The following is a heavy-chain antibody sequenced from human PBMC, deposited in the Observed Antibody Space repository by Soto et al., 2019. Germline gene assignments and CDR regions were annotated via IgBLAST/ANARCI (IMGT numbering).Heavy chain of an antibody. CDR2: VHYSGST. D-gene: IGHD6-25*01. CDR3: ARPHGGSSGWDNWFDP. J-gene: IGHJ5*02. CDR1: GGSIRGHY. Sequence: SETLSLTYTVSGGSIRGHYCSWIRQPPGKGLEWIGYVHYSGSTNYNPSLESRVSISVDTSKNQISLKLNSVTAADTAVYYCARPHGGSSGWDNWFDPWGQGTLVTVS. V-gene: IGHV4-59*08.